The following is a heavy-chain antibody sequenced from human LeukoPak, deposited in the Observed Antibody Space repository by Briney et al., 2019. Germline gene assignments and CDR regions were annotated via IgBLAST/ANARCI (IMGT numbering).Heavy chain of an antibody. Sequence: ASVKVSCKASGYTFTGCYMHWVRQAPGQGLEWMGWINPNSGGTNYAQKFQGRVTMTRDTSISTAYMELSRLRSDDTAVYYCARAYYDILTGYYIGLDRHLDYWGQGTLVTVSS. J-gene: IGHJ4*02. CDR2: INPNSGGT. CDR3: ARAYYDILTGYYIGLDRHLDY. CDR1: GYTFTGCY. V-gene: IGHV1-2*02. D-gene: IGHD3-9*01.